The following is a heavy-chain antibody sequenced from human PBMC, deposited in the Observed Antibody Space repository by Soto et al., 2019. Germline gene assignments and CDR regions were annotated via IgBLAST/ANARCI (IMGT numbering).Heavy chain of an antibody. D-gene: IGHD3-3*01. CDR2: IVVGSGNT. CDR1: GFTFTSSA. CDR3: AAERFLEWPTPYGMDV. Sequence: ASVKVSCKASGFTFTSSAVQWVRQARGQRLEWIGWIVVGSGNTNYAQKFQERVTITRDMSTSTAYMELSSLRSEDTAVYYCAAERFLEWPTPYGMDVWGQGTTVTVSS. V-gene: IGHV1-58*01. J-gene: IGHJ6*02.